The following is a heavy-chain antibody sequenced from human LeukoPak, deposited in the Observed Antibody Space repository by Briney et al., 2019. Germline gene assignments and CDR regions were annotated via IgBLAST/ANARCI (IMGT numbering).Heavy chain of an antibody. CDR3: ARARTVGATTGLKDAFDI. Sequence: PGGSLRLSCAASGFTFSSYEMNWVRQAPGKGLEWVSYISSSGSTIYYADSVKGRFTISRDNAKNSLYLQMNSLRAEDTAVYYCARARTVGATTGLKDAFDIWGQGTMVTVSS. D-gene: IGHD1-26*01. CDR2: ISSSGSTI. J-gene: IGHJ3*02. V-gene: IGHV3-48*03. CDR1: GFTFSSYE.